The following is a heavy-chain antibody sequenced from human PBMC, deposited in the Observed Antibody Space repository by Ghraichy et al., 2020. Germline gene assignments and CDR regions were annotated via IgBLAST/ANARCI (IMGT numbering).Heavy chain of an antibody. CDR3: AHPAYSYGQSPFDY. V-gene: IGHV1-69*13. D-gene: IGHD5-18*01. CDR1: GGTFSSYA. J-gene: IGHJ4*02. CDR2: IIPIFGTA. Sequence: SVKVSCKASGGTFSSYAISWVRQAPGQGLEWMGGIIPIFGTANYAQKFQGRVTITADESTSTAYMELSSLRSEDTAVYYCAHPAYSYGQSPFDYWGQGTLVTVSS.